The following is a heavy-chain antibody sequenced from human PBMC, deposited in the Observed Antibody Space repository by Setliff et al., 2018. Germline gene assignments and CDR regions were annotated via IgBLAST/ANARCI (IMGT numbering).Heavy chain of an antibody. CDR3: ARESVAATYNWFDP. Sequence: PGGSLRLSCAASGFTFSSYSMNWARQAPGKGLEWVSSISSSSSYIYYADSVKGRFTISRDNAKNSLYLQMNSLRAEDTAVYYCARESVAATYNWFDPWGQGTLVTVSS. D-gene: IGHD2-15*01. CDR2: ISSSSSYI. V-gene: IGHV3-21*01. J-gene: IGHJ5*02. CDR1: GFTFSSYS.